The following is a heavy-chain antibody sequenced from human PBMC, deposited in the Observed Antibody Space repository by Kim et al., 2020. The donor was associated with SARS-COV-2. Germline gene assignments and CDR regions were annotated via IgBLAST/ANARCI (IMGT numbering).Heavy chain of an antibody. J-gene: IGHJ5*02. CDR3: ARQGYDSSGYYYDNWFDP. CDR1: GGSISSSSYY. Sequence: SETLSLTCTVSGGSISSSSYYWGWIRQPPGKGLEWIGSIYYSGSTYYNPSLKSRVTISVDTSKNQFSLKLSSVTAADMAVYYCARQGYDSSGYYYDNWFDPWGQGTLVTVSS. D-gene: IGHD3-22*01. V-gene: IGHV4-39*01. CDR2: IYYSGST.